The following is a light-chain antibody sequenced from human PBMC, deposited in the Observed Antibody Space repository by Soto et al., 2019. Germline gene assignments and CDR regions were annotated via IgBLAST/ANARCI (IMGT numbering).Light chain of an antibody. CDR1: SGHSSYA. Sequence: QSVLTQSPSASASLGASVKLTCTLSSGHSSYAIAWYQQQPEKGPRSLMKVKSDGSHNKGDGIPDRFSGSSSGAERHLTISSLQSEDEGDYYCQAWGTSAVFGGGTQLTVL. J-gene: IGLJ7*01. CDR3: QAWGTSAV. CDR2: VKSDGSH. V-gene: IGLV4-69*01.